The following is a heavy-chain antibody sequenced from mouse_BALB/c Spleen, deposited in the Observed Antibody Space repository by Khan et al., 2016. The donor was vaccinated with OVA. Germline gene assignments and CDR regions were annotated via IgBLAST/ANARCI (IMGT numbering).Heavy chain of an antibody. Sequence: QVQLKESGAELAKPGASVRMSCTASGYTFTTYWIHWIKQRPGQGLEWIGYINPTTAYTEYNKNFKDKATLTADESSRTTYMQLNSLTSADSAVYDCARRGLYGLFAYWGQGTLVTVSA. CDR1: GYTFTTYW. V-gene: IGHV1-7*01. CDR3: ARRGLYGLFAY. CDR2: INPTTAYT. D-gene: IGHD2-10*02. J-gene: IGHJ3*01.